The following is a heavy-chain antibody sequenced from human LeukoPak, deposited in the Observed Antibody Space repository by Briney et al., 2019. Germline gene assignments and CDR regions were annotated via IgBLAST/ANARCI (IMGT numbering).Heavy chain of an antibody. CDR1: GGTFSSYA. CDR2: IIPIFGTA. CDR3: ARDRSSSWYGKGAFDI. Sequence: GASVKVTCKASGGTFSSYAISWVRQAPGQGLEWMGGIIPIFGTANYAQKFQGRVTITADESTSTAYMELSSLRSEDTAVYYCARDRSSSWYGKGAFDIWGQGTMVTVSS. J-gene: IGHJ3*02. D-gene: IGHD6-13*01. V-gene: IGHV1-69*13.